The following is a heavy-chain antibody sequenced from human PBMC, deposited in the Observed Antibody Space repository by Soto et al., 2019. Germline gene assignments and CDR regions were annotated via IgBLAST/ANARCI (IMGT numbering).Heavy chain of an antibody. CDR1: GFTFSKYA. D-gene: IGHD3-16*01. Sequence: GGSLRLSCAASGFTFSKYAMTWARQAPGKGLEWVSAISYNGGGTYYVDSVKGRFTISRDNSKNTLYLQMNSLRAGDTAVYYCAKITPSIDYWCQGTLVTVSS. CDR2: ISYNGGGT. CDR3: AKITPSIDY. J-gene: IGHJ4*02. V-gene: IGHV3-23*01.